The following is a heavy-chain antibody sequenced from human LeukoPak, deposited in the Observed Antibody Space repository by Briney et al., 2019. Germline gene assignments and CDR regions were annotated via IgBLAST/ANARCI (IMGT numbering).Heavy chain of an antibody. J-gene: IGHJ6*03. CDR2: INTGNGNT. V-gene: IGHV1-3*03. CDR1: GYTFTIHP. D-gene: IGHD4-17*01. CDR3: ARGGATTGYNYMDV. Sequence: GASVKVSCKASGYTFTIHPMHCVRQAPGQRLEWMGRINTGNGNTKYSQEFQDRVTITRDTSATTTYMELSSLRFEDMAVYYCARGGATTGYNYMDVWGKGTTVTVSS.